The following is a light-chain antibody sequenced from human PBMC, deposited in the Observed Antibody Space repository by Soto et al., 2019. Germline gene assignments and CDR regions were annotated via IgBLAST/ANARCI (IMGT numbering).Light chain of an antibody. CDR1: QSVSSN. CDR3: QQYDNWPQT. Sequence: EIVLTQPPATLSVSQGDRATLSCRASQSVSSNLAWYQQKPGQAPRLLIYDASTRATGIPARFSGTGSGTDFTLTVSSLQSEDFAVYYCQQYDNWPQTLGQGTKVDIK. J-gene: IGKJ1*01. CDR2: DAS. V-gene: IGKV3-15*01.